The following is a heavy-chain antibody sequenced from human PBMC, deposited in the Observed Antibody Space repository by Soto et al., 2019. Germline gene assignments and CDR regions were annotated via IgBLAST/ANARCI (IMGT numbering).Heavy chain of an antibody. D-gene: IGHD2-21*02. CDR3: AKSIVHIVVVTATDY. CDR1: GFTFSSYG. V-gene: IGHV3-30*18. J-gene: IGHJ4*02. CDR2: ISYDGSNK. Sequence: GGSLRLSCAASGFTFSSYGMHWVRQAPGKGLEWVAVISYDGSNKYYADSVKGRFTISRDNSKNTLYLQMNSPRAEDTAVYYCAKSIVHIVVVTATDYWGQGTLVTVSS.